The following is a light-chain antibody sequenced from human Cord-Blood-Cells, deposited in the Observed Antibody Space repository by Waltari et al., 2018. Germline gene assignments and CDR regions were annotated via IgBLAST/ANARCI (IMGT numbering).Light chain of an antibody. V-gene: IGKV1-39*01. Sequence: DIQMTQSPSSLSASVGDRVTITCRASQSISSYLNWYQQKPGKAPKRLIYAASSLQSGVPSRFSGSGSGTDFTHTISSLQPEDFAAYYCQQSYSTPLYTFGEGTKLEIK. CDR1: QSISSY. J-gene: IGKJ2*01. CDR3: QQSYSTPLYT. CDR2: AAS.